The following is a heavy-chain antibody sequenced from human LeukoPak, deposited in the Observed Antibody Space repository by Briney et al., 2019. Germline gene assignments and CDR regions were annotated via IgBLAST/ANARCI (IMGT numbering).Heavy chain of an antibody. CDR2: ITSDGTTT. CDR3: ANMNGYFEY. V-gene: IGHV3-23*01. J-gene: IGHJ4*02. D-gene: IGHD1-1*01. CDR1: GLTFSNHG. Sequence: GGSLRLSCEASGLTFSNHGMSWVRQPPGKGLQWVSAITSDGTTTYYADPVKGRFTISRDNSTNMLYLQMSSLRAEDTAVYDCANMNGYFEYGGQGALVPVSS.